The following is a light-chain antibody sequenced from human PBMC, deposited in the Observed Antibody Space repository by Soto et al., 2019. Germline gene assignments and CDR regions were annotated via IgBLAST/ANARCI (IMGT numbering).Light chain of an antibody. CDR2: DAS. J-gene: IGKJ1*01. V-gene: IGKV3-11*01. CDR1: QSVDSY. CDR3: QHRSNWPPT. Sequence: EIVLTQSPATLSLSPGERATLSCRASQSVDSYLAWYQQKVGQAPRLLIYDASNRATGIPARFSGSGSGTDFTLTISRLEPEDLAVYYCQHRSNWPPTFGQGTRWIS.